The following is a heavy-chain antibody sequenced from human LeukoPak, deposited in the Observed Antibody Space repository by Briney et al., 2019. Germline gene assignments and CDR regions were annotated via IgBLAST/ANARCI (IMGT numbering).Heavy chain of an antibody. CDR3: ARVSYYYDSSGPTPVDY. CDR1: GDSVSSNSAA. J-gene: IGHJ4*02. CDR2: TYYRSKWYN. V-gene: IGHV6-1*01. D-gene: IGHD3-22*01. Sequence: SQTLSLTCSISGDSVSSNSAAWNWIRQSPSRGLEWLGRTYYRSKWYNDYAVSVKSRITINPDTSKNQFSLQLNSVTPEDTAVYYCARVSYYYDSSGPTPVDYWGQGTLVTVSS.